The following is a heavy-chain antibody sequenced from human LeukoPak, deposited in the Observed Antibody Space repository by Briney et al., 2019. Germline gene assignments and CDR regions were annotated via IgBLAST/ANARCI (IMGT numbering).Heavy chain of an antibody. CDR2: ISAYNGNT. V-gene: IGHV1-18*01. CDR1: GYTFTNYG. Sequence: ASVKVSCKASGYTFTNYGISWVRQAPGQGLEWMGWISAYNGNTNYAQKLQGRVTMTTDTSTSTAYMELRSLRSDDTAVYYCARLIQLWLRGNYYYYYYMDVWGKGTTVTVSS. D-gene: IGHD5-18*01. CDR3: ARLIQLWLRGNYYYYYYMDV. J-gene: IGHJ6*03.